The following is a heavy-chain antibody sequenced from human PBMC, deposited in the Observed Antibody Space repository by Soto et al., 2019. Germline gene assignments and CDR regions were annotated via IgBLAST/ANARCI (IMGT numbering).Heavy chain of an antibody. V-gene: IGHV3-23*01. D-gene: IGHD3-22*01. CDR2: IGGSGGST. CDR3: AKDPYYYDTSEMDV. Sequence: GGSLRLSSAASGFTFSSYAMSWVRQAPGKGLEWVSAIGGSGGSTYYADSVKGRFTISRDNSKNTLFLQMNSLRAEDTAVYYCAKDPYYYDTSEMDVWGQGTLVTVSS. CDR1: GFTFSSYA. J-gene: IGHJ4*02.